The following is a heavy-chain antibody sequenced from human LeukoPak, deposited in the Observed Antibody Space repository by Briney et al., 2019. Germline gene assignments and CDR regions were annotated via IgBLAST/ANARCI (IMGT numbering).Heavy chain of an antibody. D-gene: IGHD3-22*01. Sequence: ASVKVSCKASGYTFTSYYMHWVRQAPGQGLEWMGIINPSGGSTSYAQKFQGRVTMTRDTSTSTVYMELSSLRSEDTAVYYCATVRPDYYDSSGYTPHSMPQYPYYFDYWGQGTLVTVSS. J-gene: IGHJ4*02. CDR3: ATVRPDYYDSSGYTPHSMPQYPYYFDY. V-gene: IGHV1-46*01. CDR1: GYTFTSYY. CDR2: INPSGGST.